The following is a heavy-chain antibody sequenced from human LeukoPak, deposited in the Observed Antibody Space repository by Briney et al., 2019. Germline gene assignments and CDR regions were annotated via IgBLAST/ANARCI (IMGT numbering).Heavy chain of an antibody. D-gene: IGHD5-12*01. CDR3: ARGQGWLQLADFDY. CDR1: GFTFSSYS. V-gene: IGHV3-48*01. J-gene: IGHJ4*02. CDR2: ISSSSSTI. Sequence: GGSLRLSCAASGFTFSSYSMNWVRQAPGKGLEWVSYISSSSSTIYYADSVKGRFTISRDNAKNSLYLQMNSLRAEDTAVYYCARGQGWLQLADFDYWGQGTLVTVSS.